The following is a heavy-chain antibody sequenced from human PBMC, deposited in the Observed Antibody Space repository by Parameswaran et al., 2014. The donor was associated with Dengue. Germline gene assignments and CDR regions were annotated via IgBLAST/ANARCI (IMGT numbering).Heavy chain of an antibody. J-gene: IGHJ4*02. D-gene: IGHD1-26*01. CDR3: ARGLIVGDNRGVDF. Sequence: SETLSLTCSVSGGSISGYYWIWIRQPPGKGLEWIGYIFYSGRTNYNPSLKSRVTISLDTSRDQLSLKLSSVTAADTAVYYCARGLIVGDNRGVDFWGQGTLVTVSS. CDR2: IFYSGRT. V-gene: IGHV4-59*01. CDR1: GGSISGYY.